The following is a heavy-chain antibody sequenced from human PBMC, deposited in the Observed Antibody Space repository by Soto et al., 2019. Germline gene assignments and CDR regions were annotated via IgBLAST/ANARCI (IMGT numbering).Heavy chain of an antibody. CDR3: ARSVTTIYMDV. CDR2: ISSNGGST. Sequence: GGSLRLSCAASGFTFISYAMHWVRQAPGKGLEYVSAISSNGGSTYYANSVKGRFTISRDNSKNTLYLQMGSLRAEDMAVYYCARSVTTIYMDVWGKGTTVTVSS. V-gene: IGHV3-64*01. CDR1: GFTFISYA. J-gene: IGHJ6*03. D-gene: IGHD5-12*01.